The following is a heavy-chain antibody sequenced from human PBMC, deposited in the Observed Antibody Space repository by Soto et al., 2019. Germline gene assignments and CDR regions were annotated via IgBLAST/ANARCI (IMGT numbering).Heavy chain of an antibody. CDR3: AKGLEYSYLGSDY. J-gene: IGHJ4*02. CDR1: GFTFSSYG. CDR2: ISYDGSNK. D-gene: IGHD6-6*01. V-gene: IGHV3-30*18. Sequence: QVQLVESGGGVVQPGRSLRLSCAASGFTFSSYGMHWVRQAPGKGLEWVAVISYDGSNKYYADSVKGRFTISRDNSKNTLYLQMNSLRAEDTAVYYCAKGLEYSYLGSDYWGQGTLVTVSS.